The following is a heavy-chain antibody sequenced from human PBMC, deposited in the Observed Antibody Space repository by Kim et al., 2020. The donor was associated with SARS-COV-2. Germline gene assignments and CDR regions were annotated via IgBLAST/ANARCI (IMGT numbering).Heavy chain of an antibody. Sequence: GRFTISRDNSKNTLYLQMNILRAEDTAVYYCAKLAAGGTIFGVVIIEQFDYWGQGTLVTVSS. CDR3: AKLAAGGTIFGVVIIEQFDY. J-gene: IGHJ4*02. V-gene: IGHV3-23*01. D-gene: IGHD3-3*01.